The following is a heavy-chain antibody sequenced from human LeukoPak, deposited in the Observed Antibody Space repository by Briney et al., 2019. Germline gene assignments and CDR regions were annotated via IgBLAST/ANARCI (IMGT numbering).Heavy chain of an antibody. V-gene: IGHV1-18*01. CDR2: INHTNGNT. Sequence: ASVNVSCKGSGYTFTYGVGWVRQAPGQGLEWMRWINHTNGNTNYAQKLQGRVTMTTDTSTSTAYMELRSLRSDDTDVYYCARDGYFDYWGQGTPVTVSS. CDR1: GYTFTYG. CDR3: ARDGYFDY. J-gene: IGHJ4*02.